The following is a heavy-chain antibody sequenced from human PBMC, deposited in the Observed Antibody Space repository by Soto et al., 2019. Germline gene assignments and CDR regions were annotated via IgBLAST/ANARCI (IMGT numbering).Heavy chain of an antibody. CDR1: GGSISSYC. V-gene: IGHV4-59*04. D-gene: IGHD3-22*01. CDR2: VHYSGST. J-gene: IGHJ4*02. Sequence: SVTLSLTCTVSGGSISSYCWSWIRQHQGKGLEWIATVHYSGSTYYTPSLKSRVTISADTSKNQFSLRLNSVTAADTAVYYCARQHYYDSSGYYTWNWGQGTLVTVSS. CDR3: ARQHYYDSSGYYTWN.